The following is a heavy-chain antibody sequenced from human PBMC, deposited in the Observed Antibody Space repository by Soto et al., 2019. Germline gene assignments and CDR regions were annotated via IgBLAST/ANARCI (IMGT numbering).Heavy chain of an antibody. CDR3: XXXXXXXXXFXHCSCCSCPHGYXFYX. V-gene: IGHV3-53*01. CDR2: IYSGGST. Sequence: GGSLRLSCAASGFTVSSNYMSWVRQAPGKGLEWVSVIYSGGSTYYADSVKGRFTISRDNSKNTLYLQMNSLRAEDTAVYYCXXXXXXXXXFXHCSCCSCPHGYXFYXWGQRTLVTVSS. J-gene: IGHJ4*01. D-gene: IGHD2-15*01. CDR1: GFTVSSNY.